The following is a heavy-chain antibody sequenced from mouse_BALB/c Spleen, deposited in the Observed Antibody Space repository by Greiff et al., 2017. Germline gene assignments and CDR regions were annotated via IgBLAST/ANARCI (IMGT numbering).Heavy chain of an antibody. V-gene: IGHV1S81*02. J-gene: IGHJ2*01. CDR3: ATRSTMITTKVYYFDY. CDR2: INPSNGRT. D-gene: IGHD2-4*01. CDR1: GYTFTSYW. Sequence: VQLQQPGAELVKPGASVKLSCKASGYTFTSYWMHWVKQRPGQGLEWIGEINPSNGRTNYTEKFKSKATLTVDNSSSTAYMQLSSLTSEDSAVYYCATRSTMITTKVYYFDYWGEGTTRTVSS.